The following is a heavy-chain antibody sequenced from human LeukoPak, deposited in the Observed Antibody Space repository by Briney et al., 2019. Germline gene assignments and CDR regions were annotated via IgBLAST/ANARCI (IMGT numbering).Heavy chain of an antibody. D-gene: IGHD3-10*01. V-gene: IGHV4-61*02. CDR2: IYTSGST. Sequence: KRSQTLSLTCTVSGGSISSGSYYWSWIRQPAGKGLEWIGRIYTSGSTNYNPSLKSRVTISVDTSKNQFSLKVSSVTAADTAVYYCARDRSEYGSGSPIEYYFDYWGQGTLVTVSS. CDR3: ARDRSEYGSGSPIEYYFDY. J-gene: IGHJ4*02. CDR1: GGSISSGSYY.